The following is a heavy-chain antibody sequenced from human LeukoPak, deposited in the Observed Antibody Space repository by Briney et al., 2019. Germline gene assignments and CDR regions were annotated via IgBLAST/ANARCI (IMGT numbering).Heavy chain of an antibody. J-gene: IGHJ4*02. V-gene: IGHV3-23*01. Sequence: GGSLRLSCAASGFTFGSYAMSWVRQAPGKGLEWVSAIRGSGGNTYYADSVKGRFTISRDNSKNTLYLQMNSLRAEDTAVYYCAKAPNWAPDYWGQGTLVTVSS. CDR2: IRGSGGNT. CDR3: AKAPNWAPDY. D-gene: IGHD1-1*01. CDR1: GFTFGSYA.